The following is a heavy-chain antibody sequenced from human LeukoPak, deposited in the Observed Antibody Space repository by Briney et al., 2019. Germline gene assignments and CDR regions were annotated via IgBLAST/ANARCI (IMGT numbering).Heavy chain of an antibody. Sequence: SETLSLTCAVYGGSFSGYYWSWIRQPPGKGLEWIGEINHSGSTNYNPSLKSRVTISVDTSKNQFSLKLSSMTAADTAVYYCARGRVYYDSSGNYYGMDVWGQGTTVTVSS. CDR2: INHSGST. CDR3: ARGRVYYDSSGNYYGMDV. V-gene: IGHV4-34*01. CDR1: GGSFSGYY. J-gene: IGHJ6*02. D-gene: IGHD3-22*01.